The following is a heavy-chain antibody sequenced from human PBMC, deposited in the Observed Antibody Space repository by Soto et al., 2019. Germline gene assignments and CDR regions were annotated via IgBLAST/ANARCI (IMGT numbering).Heavy chain of an antibody. CDR3: ARYCSGGSCYSSSDWFDP. D-gene: IGHD2-15*01. V-gene: IGHV1-69*13. CDR1: GGTFSSYA. Sequence: SVKVSCKASGGTFSSYAISWVRQAPGQGLEWMGGIIPIFGTANYAQKFQGRVTITADESTSTAYMELSSLRSEDTAVYYCARYCSGGSCYSSSDWFDPWGQGTLVTVSS. CDR2: IIPIFGTA. J-gene: IGHJ5*02.